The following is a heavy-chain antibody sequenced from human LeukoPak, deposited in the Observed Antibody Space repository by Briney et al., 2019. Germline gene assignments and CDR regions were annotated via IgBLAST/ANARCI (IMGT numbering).Heavy chain of an antibody. CDR2: ISYDGSNK. CDR1: GFTFSYYT. V-gene: IGHV3-30-3*02. J-gene: IGHJ3*02. Sequence: GGSLRLSCAASGFTFSYYTMHWVRQAPGKGLEWVAVISYDGSNKYYADSVKGRFTISRDNSKNTLYLQMNSLRAEDTAVYYCAKPDYDSSGYYSDAFDIWGQGTMVTVSS. D-gene: IGHD3-22*01. CDR3: AKPDYDSSGYYSDAFDI.